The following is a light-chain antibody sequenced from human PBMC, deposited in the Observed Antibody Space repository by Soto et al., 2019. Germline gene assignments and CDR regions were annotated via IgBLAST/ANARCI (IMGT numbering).Light chain of an antibody. V-gene: IGLV7-46*01. CDR1: TGAVTSGHS. CDR3: LFSYSSGEWV. Sequence: QSVVTQEPSLTVSPGGTVTLTCGSGTGAVTSGHSPYWFQQRPGQAPRTLIYDTSNKQSWTPVRFSGSLLGGKAALTLSGAQPEDEAEYYCLFSYSSGEWVFGGGTKLTVL. CDR2: DTS. J-gene: IGLJ3*02.